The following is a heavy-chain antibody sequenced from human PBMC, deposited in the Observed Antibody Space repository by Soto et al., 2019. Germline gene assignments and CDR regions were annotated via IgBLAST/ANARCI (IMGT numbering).Heavy chain of an antibody. CDR2: IIPILGIA. CDR3: ARGTDYYYYGMDV. V-gene: IGHV1-69*02. CDR1: GGTFSSYT. J-gene: IGHJ6*02. Sequence: QVQLVQSGAEVKKPGSSVKVSCKASGGTFSSYTISWVRQAPGQGLEWMGRIIPILGIANYAQKFQGRVTITADKSTSTAYMELSSLRSEDTAVYYCARGTDYYYYGMDVWGRGTTVTVSS.